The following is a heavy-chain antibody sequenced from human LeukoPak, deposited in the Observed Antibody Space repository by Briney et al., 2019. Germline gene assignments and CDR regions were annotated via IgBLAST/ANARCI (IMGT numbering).Heavy chain of an antibody. Sequence: GGSLRLSCAASGFTFSSFGMHWVRPAPGKGLEWVTVISYDGSNKYYAHSVKGRFTISRDNSKNTLYLQMNSLRAEDTAVYYCAKECTSSGWYLFADYWGQGTLVTVSS. J-gene: IGHJ4*02. CDR1: GFTFSSFG. CDR3: AKECTSSGWYLFADY. CDR2: ISYDGSNK. V-gene: IGHV3-30*18. D-gene: IGHD6-19*01.